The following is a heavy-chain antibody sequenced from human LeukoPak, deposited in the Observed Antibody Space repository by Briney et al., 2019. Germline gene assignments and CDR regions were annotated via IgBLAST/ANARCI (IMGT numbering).Heavy chain of an antibody. CDR2: IYYSGST. Sequence: SETLSLTCTASGDSISTYYWNWIRQPPGKGLEWIGYIYYSGSTNYNPSLKSRVTISVDTSKNQFSLKLSSVTAADTAVYYCARQIVDTAMDDAFDIWGQGTMVTVSS. J-gene: IGHJ3*02. CDR1: GDSISTYY. D-gene: IGHD5-18*01. CDR3: ARQIVDTAMDDAFDI. V-gene: IGHV4-59*08.